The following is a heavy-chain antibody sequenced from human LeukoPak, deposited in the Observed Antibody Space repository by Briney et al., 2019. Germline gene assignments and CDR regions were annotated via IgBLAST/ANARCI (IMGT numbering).Heavy chain of an antibody. Sequence: GGSLRLSCATSGFTFSNYEMSWVRQAPGKGLEWVSGICGSCGSTYYADSVKGRFTISRDNSKNTLYLQMNSLRAEDTAVYYCATTVGYFDYWGQGTLVTVSS. CDR1: GFTFSNYE. D-gene: IGHD4-17*01. CDR3: ATTVGYFDY. J-gene: IGHJ4*02. V-gene: IGHV3-23*01. CDR2: ICGSCGST.